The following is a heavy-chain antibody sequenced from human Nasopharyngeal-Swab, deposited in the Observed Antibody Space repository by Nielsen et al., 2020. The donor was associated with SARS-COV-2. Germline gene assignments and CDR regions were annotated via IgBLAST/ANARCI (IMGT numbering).Heavy chain of an antibody. V-gene: IGHV1-18*01. J-gene: IGHJ6*02. D-gene: IGHD3-3*01. CDR2: ISAYNGNT. Sequence: VRQMPGKGLEWMGWISAYNGNTNYAQKLQGRVTMTTDTSTSTAYMELRSLRSDDTAVYYCARDFQRFLEWLPNYYYYGMDVWGQGTTVTVSS. CDR3: ARDFQRFLEWLPNYYYYGMDV.